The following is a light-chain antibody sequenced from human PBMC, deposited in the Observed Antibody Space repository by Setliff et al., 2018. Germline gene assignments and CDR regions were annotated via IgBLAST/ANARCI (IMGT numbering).Light chain of an antibody. V-gene: IGLV2-14*03. Sequence: QSALTQPASVSGSPGQSITISCSGTSSDVGSYDLVSWYQQHPGKAPKLIIYAVSDRPSGVSNRFFGSKSGNTASLTVSGLQAEDEADYYCSSNIGSNNFDVFGTGTKVTVL. CDR2: AVS. CDR1: SSDVGSYDL. J-gene: IGLJ1*01. CDR3: SSNIGSNNFDV.